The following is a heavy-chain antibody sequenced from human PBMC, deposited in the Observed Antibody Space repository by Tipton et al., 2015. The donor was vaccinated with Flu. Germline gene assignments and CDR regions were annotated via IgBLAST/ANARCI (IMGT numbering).Heavy chain of an antibody. J-gene: IGHJ6*02. CDR3: ARDLSLGITIFGVVTPHPVYGMDV. Sequence: VQLVQSGGGVVQPGGSLRLSCAASGFTFNSYWMSWVRQAPGKGLEWVANIKQDGSEKYYVDSVKGRFTISRDNAKNSLYLQMNSLRAEDTAVYYCARDLSLGITIFGVVTPHPVYGMDVWGQGTTVTVSS. CDR1: GFTFNSYW. D-gene: IGHD3-3*01. CDR2: IKQDGSEK. V-gene: IGHV3-7*01.